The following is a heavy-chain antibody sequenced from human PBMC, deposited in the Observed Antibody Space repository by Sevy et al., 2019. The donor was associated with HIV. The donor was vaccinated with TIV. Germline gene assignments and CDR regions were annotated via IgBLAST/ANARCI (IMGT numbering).Heavy chain of an antibody. V-gene: IGHV3-15*07. CDR2: IKSKTDGGTT. CDR3: TTDCISTSCYAGHYGMDV. CDR1: GFTFSNAW. D-gene: IGHD2-2*01. J-gene: IGHJ6*02. Sequence: GGSLRLSCAASGFTFSNAWMNWVRQAPGKGLEWVGRIKSKTDGGTTDYAAPVKGRFTISRDDSKNTLYLQMNSLKTEDTAVYYCTTDCISTSCYAGHYGMDVWGQGTTVTVSS.